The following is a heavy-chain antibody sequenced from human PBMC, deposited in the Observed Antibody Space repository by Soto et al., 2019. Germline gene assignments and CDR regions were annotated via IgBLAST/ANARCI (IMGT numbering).Heavy chain of an antibody. J-gene: IGHJ4*02. CDR3: AKVDSSGWYEVIDY. V-gene: IGHV3-23*01. CDR2: ISGSGGST. CDR1: GFTFSSYA. D-gene: IGHD6-19*01. Sequence: SGGSLRLACAASGFTFSSYAMSWVRQAPGKGLEWVSAISGSGGSTYYADSVKGRFTISRDNSKNTLYLQMNSLRAEDTAVYYCAKVDSSGWYEVIDYWGQGTLVTVSS.